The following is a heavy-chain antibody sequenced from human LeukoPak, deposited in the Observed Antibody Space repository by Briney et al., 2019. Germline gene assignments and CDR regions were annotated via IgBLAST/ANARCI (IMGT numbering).Heavy chain of an antibody. CDR3: ARRIAVGSYYFDY. J-gene: IGHJ4*02. V-gene: IGHV3-21*01. Sequence: GGSLRLSCAASGFTFSSYSMNWVRQVPGKGLEWVSSISSSSSYIYYADSVKGRFTISRDNAKNSLYLQMNSLRAEDTAVYYCARRIAVGSYYFDYWGQGTLVTVSS. D-gene: IGHD6-19*01. CDR1: GFTFSSYS. CDR2: ISSSSSYI.